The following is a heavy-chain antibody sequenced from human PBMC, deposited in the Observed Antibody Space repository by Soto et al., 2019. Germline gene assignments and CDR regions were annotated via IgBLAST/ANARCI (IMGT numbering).Heavy chain of an antibody. CDR2: KKVDNGDT. V-gene: IGHV1-18*01. Sequence: QVHLVRSGGEVKKPGAQLRVSSRVFGYTFKNKGIGGVRRAPGLGPGWVGWKKVDNGDTKYAEKLQGRVTLTTDTSTSTAYMELRNLRSDDTAFYYCARSRYYFDYWGQGTLVTVSS. CDR1: GYTFKNKG. CDR3: ARSRYYFDY. J-gene: IGHJ4*02.